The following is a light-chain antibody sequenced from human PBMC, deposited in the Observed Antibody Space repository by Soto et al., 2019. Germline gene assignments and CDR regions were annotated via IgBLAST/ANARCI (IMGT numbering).Light chain of an antibody. Sequence: QSALTQPASVCGSPGQSITISCTGTSSNVGTYTLISWYQHHPGRAPKLIIYEGTKRPSGVSNRFSGSKSGNTASLTISGLQAEDEADYHCCSYAGANTVVFGGGTKLTVL. CDR1: SSNVGTYTL. J-gene: IGLJ3*02. V-gene: IGLV2-23*01. CDR3: CSYAGANTVV. CDR2: EGT.